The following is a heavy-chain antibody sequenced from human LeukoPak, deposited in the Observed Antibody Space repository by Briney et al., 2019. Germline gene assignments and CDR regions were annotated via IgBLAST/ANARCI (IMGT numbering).Heavy chain of an antibody. CDR3: VRAGGSSWSDY. CDR2: INQDGSEN. D-gene: IGHD6-13*01. Sequence: GGSLRLSCAASGFTFSSYWMSWVRQSPGKGLEWVANINQDGSENHYVDSVKGRFTISRDNAKNSVFVQMNGLRVEDTAVYYCVRAGGSSWSDYWGQGTLVTVSS. J-gene: IGHJ4*02. CDR1: GFTFSSYW. V-gene: IGHV3-7*01.